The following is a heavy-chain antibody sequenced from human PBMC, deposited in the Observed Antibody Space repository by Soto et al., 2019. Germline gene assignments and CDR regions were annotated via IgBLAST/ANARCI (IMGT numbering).Heavy chain of an antibody. Sequence: LRLSCAASGFTFSNAWMSWVRQAPGKGLEWVGRIKSKTDGGTTDYAAPVKGRFTISRDDSKNTLYLQMNSLKTEDTAVYYCTTDTTVTTADKRFDPWGQGTLVTVSS. V-gene: IGHV3-15*01. CDR1: GFTFSNAW. J-gene: IGHJ5*02. D-gene: IGHD4-17*01. CDR2: IKSKTDGGTT. CDR3: TTDTTVTTADKRFDP.